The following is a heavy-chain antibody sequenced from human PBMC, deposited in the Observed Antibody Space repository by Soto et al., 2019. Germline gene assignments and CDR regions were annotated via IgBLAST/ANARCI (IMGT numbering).Heavy chain of an antibody. V-gene: IGHV4-59*08. CDR2: IYYSGST. D-gene: IGHD3-3*01. CDR3: ARHWVYDFWSGYFTGYMDV. Sequence: QVQLQESGPGLVKPSETLSLTCTVSGGSISSYYWSWIRQPPGKGLEWIGYIYYSGSTNYNPSLNSRVTISVDTSKNQFSLKLSSVTAADTAVYYCARHWVYDFWSGYFTGYMDVWGKGTTVTVSS. CDR1: GGSISSYY. J-gene: IGHJ6*03.